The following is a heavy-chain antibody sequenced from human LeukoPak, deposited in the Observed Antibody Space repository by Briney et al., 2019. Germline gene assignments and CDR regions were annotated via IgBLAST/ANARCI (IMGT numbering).Heavy chain of an antibody. D-gene: IGHD3-9*01. CDR1: GGSFSGYY. CDR2: INHSGST. CDR3: ARLNDILTGYYNAPFDY. V-gene: IGHV4-34*01. J-gene: IGHJ4*02. Sequence: SETLSLTCADYGGSFSGYYWSWIRQPPGKGLEWIGEINHSGSTKYNPSLKSRVTISVDTSKNQFSLKLSSVTAADMAVYYCARLNDILTGYYNAPFDYWGQGTLVTVSS.